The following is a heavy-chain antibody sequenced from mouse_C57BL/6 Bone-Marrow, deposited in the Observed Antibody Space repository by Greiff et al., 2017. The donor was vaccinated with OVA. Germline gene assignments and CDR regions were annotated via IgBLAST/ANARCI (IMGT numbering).Heavy chain of an antibody. V-gene: IGHV5-17*01. J-gene: IGHJ3*01. D-gene: IGHD5-5*01. CDR2: ISSGSSTI. CDR3: ANSYLFAY. CDR1: GFTFSDYG. Sequence: DVMLVESGGGLVKPGGSLKLSCAASGFTFSDYGMHWVRQAPEKGLEWVAYISSGSSTIYYADTVKGRFTISRDNAKNTLFLQMTSLRSEDTAMYYCANSYLFAYWGQGTLVTVSA.